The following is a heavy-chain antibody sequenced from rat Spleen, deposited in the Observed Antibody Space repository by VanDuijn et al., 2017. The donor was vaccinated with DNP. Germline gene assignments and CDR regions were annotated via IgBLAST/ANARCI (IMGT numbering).Heavy chain of an antibody. Sequence: EVQLVESGGGLVQPGRSLKLSCVASGFIFSDYNMAWVRQAPKTGLEWVANIIYDGSRTHYRDSVKGRFTISRDNAKNTLYLQMDSLRSEDTASYYCVTGGYVEIWFAYWGQGTLVTVSS. CDR1: GFIFSDYN. CDR3: VTGGYVEIWFAY. V-gene: IGHV5S10*01. D-gene: IGHD1-11*01. CDR2: IIYDGSRT. J-gene: IGHJ3*01.